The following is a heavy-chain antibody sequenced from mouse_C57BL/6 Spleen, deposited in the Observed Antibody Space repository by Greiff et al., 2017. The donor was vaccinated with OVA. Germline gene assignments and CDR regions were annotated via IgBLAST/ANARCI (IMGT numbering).Heavy chain of an antibody. CDR1: GYAFSSSW. J-gene: IGHJ2*01. V-gene: IGHV1-82*01. Sequence: QVQLQESGPELVKPGASVKISCKASGYAFSSSWMNWVKQRPGKGLEWIGRIYPGDGDTNYNGKFKGKATLTADKSSSTAYMQLSSLTSEDSAVYFCARGDGYWGQGTTLTVSS. CDR2: IYPGDGDT. D-gene: IGHD2-3*01. CDR3: ARGDGY.